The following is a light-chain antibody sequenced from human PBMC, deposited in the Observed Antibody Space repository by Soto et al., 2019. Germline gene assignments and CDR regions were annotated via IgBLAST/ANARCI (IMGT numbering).Light chain of an antibody. CDR3: QQSFNLPRT. Sequence: DIEMTQSPSSLSASVGETITITCRASQSISSSLNWFQHSPGQPPKLLLFAASNLHAVVPPRFSGSGSGTSFSLTIRSLQPDDLATYYCQQSFNLPRTFGPGTRV. CDR1: QSISSS. J-gene: IGKJ1*01. CDR2: AAS. V-gene: IGKV1-39*01.